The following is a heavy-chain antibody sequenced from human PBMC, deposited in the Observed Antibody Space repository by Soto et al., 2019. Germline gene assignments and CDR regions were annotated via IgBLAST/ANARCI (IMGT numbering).Heavy chain of an antibody. D-gene: IGHD3-10*01. Sequence: SETLSLTCSVSGDSISNLDYFWAWIRQPPGQALEYIEYIYKSATTYYHPSFESRVAISVDTSKNQFSLKLSSVTAADTAVYYCASSRAPGNRFDPWGQGTLVTVSS. CDR3: ASSRAPGNRFDP. J-gene: IGHJ5*02. CDR2: IYKSATT. V-gene: IGHV4-39*01. CDR1: GDSISNLDYF.